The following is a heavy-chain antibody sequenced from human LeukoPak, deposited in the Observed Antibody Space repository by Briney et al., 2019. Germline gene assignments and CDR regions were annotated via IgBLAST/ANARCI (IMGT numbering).Heavy chain of an antibody. V-gene: IGHV3-30*18. D-gene: IGHD5-18*01. CDR1: GFTFSSYG. J-gene: IGHJ4*02. CDR3: AKPYSYGSGYFDY. CDR2: ISYDGSNK. Sequence: PGGSLRLSCAASGFTFSSYGMHWVRQAPGKGLEWVAVISYDGSNKYYAVSVKGRFTIYRDNSKNTLYLQMNSLRAEDTAVYYCAKPYSYGSGYFDYWGQGTLVTVSS.